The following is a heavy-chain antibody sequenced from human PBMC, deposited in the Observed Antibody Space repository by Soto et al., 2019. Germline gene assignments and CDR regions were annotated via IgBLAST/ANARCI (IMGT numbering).Heavy chain of an antibody. CDR3: ARAGDCSGGSCYSFILDY. CDR2: LIPSFGTA. J-gene: IGHJ4*02. Sequence: QVQLVQSGAEVKKPGSSVKVSCKASGGGFNSYAFIWVRQAPGQGLEWMGALIPSFGTANYAQKFQGRVTITADESTTTVYMDLSSLTPDDTAMYFCARAGDCSGGSCYSFILDYWGQGTQVTVSS. CDR1: GGGFNSYA. D-gene: IGHD2-15*01. V-gene: IGHV1-69*01.